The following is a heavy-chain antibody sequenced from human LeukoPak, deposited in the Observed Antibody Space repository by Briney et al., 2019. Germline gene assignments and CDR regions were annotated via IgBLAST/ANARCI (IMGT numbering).Heavy chain of an antibody. CDR1: RYTLTSYD. CDR3: ARVPAKRYCSSTSCYSGWFDP. D-gene: IGHD2-2*01. J-gene: IGHJ5*02. V-gene: IGHV1-8*01. Sequence: GASVKVSCKASRYTLTSYDINWVRQATGQGLEWMGWMNPNSGNTGYAQKFQGRVTMTRNTSISTAYMELSSLRSEDTAVYYCARVPAKRYCSSTSCYSGWFDPWGQGTLVTVSS. CDR2: MNPNSGNT.